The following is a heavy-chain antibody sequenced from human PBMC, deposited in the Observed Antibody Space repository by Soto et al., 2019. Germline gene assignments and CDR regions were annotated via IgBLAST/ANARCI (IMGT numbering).Heavy chain of an antibody. V-gene: IGHV1-69*10. Sequence: ASVKVSCKASGGTFSSYAISWVRQAPGQGLEWMGGIIPVLGIANYAQKFQGRVTINADKSTNTAYMELSSLRSEDTAVDYCARLLAGVVPDAPYYYYGMDVWGQGTTVTVSS. D-gene: IGHD2-2*01. CDR2: IIPVLGIA. J-gene: IGHJ6*02. CDR1: GGTFSSYA. CDR3: ARLLAGVVPDAPYYYYGMDV.